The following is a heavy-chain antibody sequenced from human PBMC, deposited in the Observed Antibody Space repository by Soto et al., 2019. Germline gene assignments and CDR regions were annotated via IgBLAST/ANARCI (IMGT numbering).Heavy chain of an antibody. D-gene: IGHD2-21*02. CDR1: GVPLSRYY. CDR3: ARDLWGYCGTDCYPLDV. CDR2: MYNTGST. Sequence: SETHCLTCTVSGVPLSRYYWSWIRQPPGKGLEWIGYMYNTGSTVYNPPFKSRVTISVDTSKNQFSLKLNSVTAADTAVYYCARDLWGYCGTDCYPLDVWGQGTTVTVSS. J-gene: IGHJ6*02. V-gene: IGHV4-59*01.